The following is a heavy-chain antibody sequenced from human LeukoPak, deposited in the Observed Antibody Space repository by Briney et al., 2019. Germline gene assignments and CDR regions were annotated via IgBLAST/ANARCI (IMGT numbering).Heavy chain of an antibody. CDR1: GGSFSGYY. D-gene: IGHD6-13*01. CDR2: IYYSGST. V-gene: IGHV4-59*01. J-gene: IGHJ5*02. Sequence: KPSETLSLTCAVYGGSFSGYYWSWIRQPPGKGLEWIGYIYYSGSTNYNPSLKSRVTISVDTSKNQFSLKLSSVTAADTAVYYCARAGSSWHVDWFDPWGQGTLVTVSS. CDR3: ARAGSSWHVDWFDP.